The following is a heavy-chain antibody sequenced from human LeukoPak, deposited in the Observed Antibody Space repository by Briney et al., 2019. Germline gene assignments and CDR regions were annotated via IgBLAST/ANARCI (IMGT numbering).Heavy chain of an antibody. V-gene: IGHV1-69*13. CDR3: ASRPIKTGTTGVDY. Sequence: GASVKVSFKSSGGTFSSYAISWVRQAPGQGLEWMGGIIPIFCTANYAQKFQGRVTITADESTSTAYMDLSSLTSEDTAVYYCASRPIKTGTTGVDYWGQGTLVTVSS. CDR1: GGTFSSYA. J-gene: IGHJ4*02. CDR2: IIPIFCTA. D-gene: IGHD1-7*01.